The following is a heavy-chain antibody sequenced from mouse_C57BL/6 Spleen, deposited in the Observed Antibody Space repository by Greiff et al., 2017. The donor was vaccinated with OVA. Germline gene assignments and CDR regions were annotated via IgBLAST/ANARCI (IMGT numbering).Heavy chain of an antibody. CDR3: ARLGGYDEAMDY. D-gene: IGHD2-2*01. CDR1: GFTFSDYG. J-gene: IGHJ4*01. V-gene: IGHV5-17*01. CDR2: ISSGSSTI. Sequence: EVQLQESGGGLVKPGGSLKLSCAASGFTFSDYGMHWVRQAPEKGLEWVAYISSGSSTIYYADTVKGRFTISRDNAKNTLFLQMTSLRSEDTAMYYCARLGGYDEAMDYWGQGTSVTVSS.